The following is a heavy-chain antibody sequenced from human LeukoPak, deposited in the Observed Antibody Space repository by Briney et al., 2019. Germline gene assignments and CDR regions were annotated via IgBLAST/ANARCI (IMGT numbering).Heavy chain of an antibody. CDR1: GYTFTGYY. D-gene: IGHD4-11*01. CDR2: INPNSGGT. CDR3: ARGASTVFMDV. V-gene: IGHV1-2*02. Sequence: ASVKVSCKASGYTFTGYYMHWVRQAPGQGLEWMGWINPNSGGTNYAQEFQGRIAMTRDTSISTVYMELSRLRSDDTAVYYCARGASTVFMDVWGKGTTVTVSS. J-gene: IGHJ6*03.